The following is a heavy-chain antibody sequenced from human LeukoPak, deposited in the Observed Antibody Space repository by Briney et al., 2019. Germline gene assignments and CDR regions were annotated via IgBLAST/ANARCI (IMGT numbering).Heavy chain of an antibody. CDR2: IYLYGTT. D-gene: IGHD3-16*01. Sequence: SETLSLTCSVSIGSISSSKWWSWVRQSPVKGLEWIGEIYLYGTTNYNPSFTSRVTMSVDRSRNQFSLKLTSVTAADTAVYYCACDSVRITLDHAFDIWGQGTMVTASS. CDR1: IGSISSSKW. CDR3: ACDSVRITLDHAFDI. J-gene: IGHJ3*02. V-gene: IGHV4-4*02.